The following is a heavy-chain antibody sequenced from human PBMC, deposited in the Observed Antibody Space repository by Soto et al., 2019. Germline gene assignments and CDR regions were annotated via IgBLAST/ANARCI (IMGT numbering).Heavy chain of an antibody. CDR2: INTDGSIT. CDR3: ARDTDGLHY. J-gene: IGHJ4*02. Sequence: GGSLRLSCAASGFTFSSYAMSWVRQAPGKGLEWVSRINTDGSITDYADSVKGRFTVSRDNPKNTLYLQMNSLRAEDTAVYYCARDTDGLHYWGQGTLVTVSS. V-gene: IGHV3-74*01. CDR1: GFTFSSYA.